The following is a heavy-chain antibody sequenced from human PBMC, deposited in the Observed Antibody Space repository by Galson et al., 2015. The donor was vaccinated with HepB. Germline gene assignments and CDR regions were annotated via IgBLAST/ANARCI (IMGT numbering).Heavy chain of an antibody. CDR1: EFTLSSTH. CDR2: IYSGGAT. J-gene: IGHJ6*04. V-gene: IGHV3-53*01. Sequence: SLRLSCAASEFTLSSTHLTWVRQAPGTGLEWVALIYSGGATEYADSVKGRFTISRDNFKNTVYLQMNSLRVEDTAIYYCARERFMDSWGRGTTVTVSS. CDR3: ARERFMDS.